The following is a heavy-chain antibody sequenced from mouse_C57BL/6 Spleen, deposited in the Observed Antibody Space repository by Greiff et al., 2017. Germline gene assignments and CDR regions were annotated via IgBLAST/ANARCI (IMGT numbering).Heavy chain of an antibody. J-gene: IGHJ3*01. D-gene: IGHD1-1*01. CDR2: ISSGSSTI. CDR1: GFTFSDYG. V-gene: IGHV5-17*01. CDR3: ARDHYYGSSYEWFAY. Sequence: EVKVVESGGGLVKPGGSLKLSCAASGFTFSDYGMHWVRQAPEKGLEWVAYISSGSSTIYYADTVKGRFTISRDNAKNTLFLQMTSLRSEDTAMYYCARDHYYGSSYEWFAYWGQGTLVTVSA.